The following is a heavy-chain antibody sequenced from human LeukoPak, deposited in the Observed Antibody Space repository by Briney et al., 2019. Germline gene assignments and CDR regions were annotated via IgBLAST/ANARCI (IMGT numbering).Heavy chain of an antibody. CDR2: IYYSGST. CDR1: GGSISSYY. J-gene: IGHJ4*02. V-gene: IGHV4-59*01. CDR3: ARVDGIAVADEGYFDY. D-gene: IGHD6-19*01. Sequence: PSETLSLTCTVSGGSISSYYWSWIRQPPGMGLEWIGYIYYSGSTNYNPSLKSRVTISVDTSKNQFSLKLSSVTAADTAVYYCARVDGIAVADEGYFDYWGQGTLVTVSS.